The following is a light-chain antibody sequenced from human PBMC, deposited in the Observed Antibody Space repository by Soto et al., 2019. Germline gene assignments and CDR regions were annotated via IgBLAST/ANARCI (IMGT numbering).Light chain of an antibody. CDR2: DTS. Sequence: EIVLTQSPGTLSLSPGARATLSCMAIQSVSSSSLAWYQHNTGQTHRLIIYDTSTRATGVQDRFSGSRSGPEFTLNINRLKSEDLAIYDCKPSNNWQLTVGGGTKGEIK. CDR3: KPSNNWQLT. V-gene: IGKV3D-20*02. CDR1: QSVSSSS. J-gene: IGKJ4*01.